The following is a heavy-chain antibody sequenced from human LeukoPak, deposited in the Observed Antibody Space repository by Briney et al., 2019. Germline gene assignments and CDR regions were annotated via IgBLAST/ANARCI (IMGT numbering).Heavy chain of an antibody. CDR1: GGSISSGGYY. Sequence: PSETLSLTCTVSGGSISSGGYYWSWIRQHPGKGLEWIGCIYYSGSTYYNPSLKSRVTISVDTSKNQFSLKLSSVTAADTAVYYCARGSSSSLIWFDPWGQGTLVTVSS. J-gene: IGHJ5*02. V-gene: IGHV4-31*03. CDR3: ARGSSSSLIWFDP. D-gene: IGHD6-6*01. CDR2: IYYSGST.